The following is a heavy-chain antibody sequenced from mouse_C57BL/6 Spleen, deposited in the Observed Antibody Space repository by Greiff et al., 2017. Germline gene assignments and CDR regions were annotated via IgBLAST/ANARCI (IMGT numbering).Heavy chain of an antibody. J-gene: IGHJ4*01. CDR2: IHPNSGST. V-gene: IGHV1-64*01. Sequence: VQLQQPGAELVKPGASVKLSCKASGYTFTSYWMHWVKQRPGQGLEWIGMIHPNSGSTNYNEKFKSKATLTVDKSSSTAYMQLSSLTSEDSAVYYCARSPYYYGSSPYYYAMDYWGQGTSVTVSS. CDR3: ARSPYYYGSSPYYYAMDY. D-gene: IGHD1-1*01. CDR1: GYTFTSYW.